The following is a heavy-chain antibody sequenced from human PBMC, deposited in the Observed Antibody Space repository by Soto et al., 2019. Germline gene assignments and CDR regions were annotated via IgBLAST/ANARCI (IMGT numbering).Heavy chain of an antibody. CDR3: DGSGYSHFDY. CDR1: ECTFTDYD. Sequence: GASLKVSCKASECTFTDYDMYCVRQAPGQRLECVGWINAGNVDTKYSQRFQGRVTITRHTSASTAYMEMNSLRSEDTAVYYYDGSGYSHFDYWGQGTLVTVSS. V-gene: IGHV1-3*01. J-gene: IGHJ4*02. CDR2: INAGNVDT. D-gene: IGHD3-22*01.